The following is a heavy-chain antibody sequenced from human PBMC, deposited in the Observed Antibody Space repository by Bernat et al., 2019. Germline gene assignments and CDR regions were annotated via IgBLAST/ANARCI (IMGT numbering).Heavy chain of an antibody. CDR1: GGSISPYY. Sequence: QVQLQESGPGLVKPSETLSLTCTVSGGSISPYYWSWIRQPPGKGPEWIGYIFYSGSTNYNPSLKSRVTISVDMSKNQFSLNLSSMTAADTAVYYCARHGGGWRSPTSNWFDPWGQGTLVTVSS. D-gene: IGHD6-19*01. CDR2: IFYSGST. J-gene: IGHJ5*02. V-gene: IGHV4-59*08. CDR3: ARHGGGWRSPTSNWFDP.